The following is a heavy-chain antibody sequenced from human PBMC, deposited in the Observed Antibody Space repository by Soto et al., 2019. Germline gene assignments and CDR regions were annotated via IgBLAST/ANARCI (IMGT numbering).Heavy chain of an antibody. Sequence: GGSLRLSCAASGLTFSNYAMTWVRQAPGKGLEWVSAISGTGAGTYYARSVKGRFIISRDNSKNTVYLQMNDLRAEDTAMYYCAKGLGHSTSWPNDYWGQGTQVTVSS. J-gene: IGHJ4*02. CDR2: ISGTGAGT. D-gene: IGHD2-2*01. CDR1: GLTFSNYA. V-gene: IGHV3-23*01. CDR3: AKGLGHSTSWPNDY.